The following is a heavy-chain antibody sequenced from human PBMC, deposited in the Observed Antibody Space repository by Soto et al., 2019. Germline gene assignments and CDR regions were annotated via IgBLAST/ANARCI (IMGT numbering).Heavy chain of an antibody. V-gene: IGHV3-30*18. CDR3: AKDREDGYNNENSYGMDV. CDR1: GFTFSSYG. J-gene: IGHJ6*02. D-gene: IGHD4-4*01. Sequence: PGGSLRLSCAASGFTFSSYGMHWVRQAPGKGLEWVAVISYDGSNKYYADSVKGRFTISRDNSKNTLYLQMNSLRAEDTAVYYCAKDREDGYNNENSYGMDVWGQGTTVTGSS. CDR2: ISYDGSNK.